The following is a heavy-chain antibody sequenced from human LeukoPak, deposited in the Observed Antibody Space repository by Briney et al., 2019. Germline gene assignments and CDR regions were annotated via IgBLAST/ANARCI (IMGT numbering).Heavy chain of an antibody. CDR3: ARDTYCSDGSCYSDS. CDR2: INWNGGNT. Sequence: GGSLRLSCAASGLTFDDYGMSWVRQAPGKGLEWVSGINWNGGNTRYADSVKGRFTISRDNAKNTLFLQMDSLRAEDTAFYYCARDTYCSDGSCYSDSWGQGTLVTVSS. J-gene: IGHJ4*02. CDR1: GLTFDDYG. V-gene: IGHV3-20*04. D-gene: IGHD2-15*01.